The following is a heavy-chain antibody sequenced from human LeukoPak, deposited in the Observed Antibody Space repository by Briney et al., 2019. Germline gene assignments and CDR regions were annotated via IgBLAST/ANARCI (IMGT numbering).Heavy chain of an antibody. CDR2: ITTSSIYK. CDR3: VRGPGAANFDS. J-gene: IGHJ5*01. V-gene: IGHV3-11*06. CDR1: RFTFSDYY. Sequence: GGSLRLSCAASRFTFSDYYMSWIRQAPGKGLEWVSYITTSSIYKNYADSVKGRFTISRDNAKNSLFLQMNSLRAEDTAIYYCVRGPGAANFDSWGQGALVTVSS. D-gene: IGHD6-25*01.